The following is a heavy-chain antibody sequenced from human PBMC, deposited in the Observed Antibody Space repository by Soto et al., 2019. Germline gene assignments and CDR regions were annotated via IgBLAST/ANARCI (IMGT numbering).Heavy chain of an antibody. D-gene: IGHD5-18*01. V-gene: IGHV3-74*01. CDR2: INGDGSST. J-gene: IGHJ4*02. CDR1: GFTFRSYW. CDR3: AREGYSQGFDY. Sequence: PGGSLRLSCAASGFTFRSYWMHWVRQAPGKGLVWVSRINGDGSSTNYADSVKGRFTISRDNAKNTLYLQMNSLRAEDTAVYYCAREGYSQGFDYWGQGTLVTV.